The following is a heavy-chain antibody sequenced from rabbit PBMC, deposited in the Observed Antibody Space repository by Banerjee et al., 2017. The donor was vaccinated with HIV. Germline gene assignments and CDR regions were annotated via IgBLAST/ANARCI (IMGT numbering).Heavy chain of an antibody. Sequence: QEQLEESGGDLVKPEGSLTLTCTASGFSFSSSYWMCWVRQAPGKGLQWIGCIYTGDGNTNYASWAKGRFTISKTSSTVDLKMTSLTAADTATYFCARGDYAGSSYSFALWGQGTLVTVS. V-gene: IGHV1S45*01. CDR1: GFSFSSSYW. D-gene: IGHD8-1*01. CDR3: ARGDYAGSSYSFAL. CDR2: IYTGDGNT. J-gene: IGHJ3*01.